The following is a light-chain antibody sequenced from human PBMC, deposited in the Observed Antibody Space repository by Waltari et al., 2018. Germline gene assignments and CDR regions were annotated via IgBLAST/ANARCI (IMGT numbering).Light chain of an antibody. CDR2: GAS. Sequence: EIVLTQSPGPLSLSPGERATLSCRASQSVGTYLAWYQQKPGQAPRLLIYGASNRATGIPERFSGSGSGTDFSLTISRLEPEDFAVYYCQKYVNLPATFGQGTKVEIK. J-gene: IGKJ1*01. CDR3: QKYVNLPAT. CDR1: QSVGTY. V-gene: IGKV3-20*01.